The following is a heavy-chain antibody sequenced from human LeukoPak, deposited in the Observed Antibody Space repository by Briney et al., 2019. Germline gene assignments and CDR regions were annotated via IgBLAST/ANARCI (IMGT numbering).Heavy chain of an antibody. Sequence: GGSLRLSCEASGFTLTTYPMSWVRQAPGKGLEWVSAISGSGGSTYYADSVKGRFTISRDNSKNTLYLQMNSLRAEDTAVYYCAKDLSVDYYDSSGYGYFDYWGQGTLVTVSS. D-gene: IGHD3-22*01. V-gene: IGHV3-23*01. CDR1: GFTLTTYP. CDR2: ISGSGGST. CDR3: AKDLSVDYYDSSGYGYFDY. J-gene: IGHJ4*02.